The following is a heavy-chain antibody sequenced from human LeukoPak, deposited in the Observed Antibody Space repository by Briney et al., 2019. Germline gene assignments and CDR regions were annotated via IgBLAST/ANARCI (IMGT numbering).Heavy chain of an antibody. V-gene: IGHV3-7*01. CDR3: ARESPHQDDYSNYRVDYYYYMDV. D-gene: IGHD4-11*01. CDR1: GFTFSSYW. J-gene: IGHJ6*03. CDR2: IKQDGSEK. Sequence: GGSLRLSCAASGFTFSSYWMSWVRQAPGKGLEWVANIKQDGSEKYYVDSVKGRFTISRDNAKNSLYLQMNSLRAEDTAVYYCARESPHQDDYSNYRVDYYYYMDVWGKGTTVTVSS.